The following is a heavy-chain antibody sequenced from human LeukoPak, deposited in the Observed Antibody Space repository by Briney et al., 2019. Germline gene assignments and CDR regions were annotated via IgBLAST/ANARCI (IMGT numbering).Heavy chain of an antibody. Sequence: PGGSLRLSCAASGFTFSSYSMNWVRQAPGKGLEWVSSISSSSSYIYYADPVKGRFTISRDNAKNSLYLQMNSLRAEDTAVYYCAGGSGSYYFYFDYWGQGTLVTVSS. V-gene: IGHV3-21*01. CDR1: GFTFSSYS. D-gene: IGHD1-26*01. CDR3: AGGSGSYYFYFDY. CDR2: ISSSSSYI. J-gene: IGHJ4*02.